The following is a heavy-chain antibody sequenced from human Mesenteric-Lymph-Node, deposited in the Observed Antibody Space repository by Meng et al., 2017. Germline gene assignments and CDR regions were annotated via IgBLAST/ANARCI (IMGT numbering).Heavy chain of an antibody. J-gene: IGHJ4*02. CDR2: AGANQKLSVGA. CDR1: GGSVSSVDHQ. D-gene: IGHD7-27*01. Sequence: QLAAAGPGPVRPSATLPLICTGSGGSVSSVDHQWGWIRQPPGKALEWIGFAGANQKLSVGANQNPSLKTRVTISSDTSKNQFSLKLTSVSAADTAVYYCARDYWGSLDYWGQGSLVTVSS. V-gene: IGHV4-61*08. CDR3: ARDYWGSLDY.